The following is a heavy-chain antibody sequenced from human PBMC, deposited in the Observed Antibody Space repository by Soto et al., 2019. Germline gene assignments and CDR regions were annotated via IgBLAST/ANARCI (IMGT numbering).Heavy chain of an antibody. J-gene: IGHJ4*02. CDR2: IYHSGST. V-gene: IGHV4-4*02. CDR3: ARVLYYDSSGYQTYYFDY. D-gene: IGHD3-22*01. CDR1: GGSISSSNW. Sequence: SETLSLTCAVSGGSISSSNWWSWVRQPPGKGLEWIGEIYHSGSTNYNPSLKGRVTISVDKSKNQFSLKLSSVTAADTAVYYCARVLYYDSSGYQTYYFDYWGQGTLVTVSS.